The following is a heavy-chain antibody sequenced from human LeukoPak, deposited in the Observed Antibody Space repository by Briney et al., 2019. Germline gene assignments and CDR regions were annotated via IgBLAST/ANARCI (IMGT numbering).Heavy chain of an antibody. V-gene: IGHV3-74*01. CDR3: TRGIPVAATRGYFDY. CDR1: GFSFSGYW. D-gene: IGHD2-15*01. Sequence: GGSLRLSCAASGFSFSGYWMHWVRQAPGKGLVWVSRVNNDGNSTTYADSVKGRFTISRDNAKNTLYLQMNSLRAEDTAVYYCTRGIPVAATRGYFDYWGQGTLVTVSS. J-gene: IGHJ4*02. CDR2: VNNDGNST.